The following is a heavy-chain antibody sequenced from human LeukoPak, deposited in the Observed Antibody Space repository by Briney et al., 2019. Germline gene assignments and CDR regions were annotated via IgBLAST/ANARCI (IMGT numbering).Heavy chain of an antibody. J-gene: IGHJ3*02. D-gene: IGHD3-22*01. CDR2: VYYSGST. V-gene: IGHV4-39*07. Sequence: PSETLSLTCTVSGDSISSSTYYWGWIRQPPGKGLEWIGTVYYSGSTYYNPSLKSRVTISVDTSKNQFSLKLSSVTAADTAVYYCARSPYYYDSSGYPTMLPFDIWGQGTMVSVSS. CDR1: GDSISSSTYY. CDR3: ARSPYYYDSSGYPTMLPFDI.